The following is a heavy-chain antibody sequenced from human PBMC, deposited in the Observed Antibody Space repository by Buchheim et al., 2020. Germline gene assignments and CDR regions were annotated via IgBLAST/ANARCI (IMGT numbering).Heavy chain of an antibody. CDR2: ISGSGGST. D-gene: IGHD3-16*01. V-gene: IGHV3-23*01. CDR1: GFTFSSYD. J-gene: IGHJ2*01. Sequence: EVQLLESGGGLVQPGGSLRLSCAASGFTFSSYDMSWVRQAPGKGLEWVSVISGSGGSTYHADSVKGRFTISRDNSRNTLYLQMSSLRAEDTAVYYCAKDGGPHGGYWYFDLWGRGTL. CDR3: AKDGGPHGGYWYFDL.